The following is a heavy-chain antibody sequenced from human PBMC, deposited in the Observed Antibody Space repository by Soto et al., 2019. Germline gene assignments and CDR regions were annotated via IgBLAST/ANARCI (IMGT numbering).Heavy chain of an antibody. Sequence: SETLSLTCTVSGGSISRYYWSWIRQPPGKGLDWIGYISDSGSSNYNPSLRTRVTMLVDTSKNQFSLKLSSVTAADTAVYYCASFDILTGDSDYWGQGTLVTGSS. J-gene: IGHJ4*02. D-gene: IGHD3-9*01. V-gene: IGHV4-59*01. CDR1: GGSISRYY. CDR3: ASFDILTGDSDY. CDR2: ISDSGSS.